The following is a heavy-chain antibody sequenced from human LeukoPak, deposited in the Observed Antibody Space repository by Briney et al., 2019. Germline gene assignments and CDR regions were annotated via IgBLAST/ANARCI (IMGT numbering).Heavy chain of an antibody. V-gene: IGHV3-23*01. CDR1: GFAFSSYA. J-gene: IGHJ4*02. CDR3: AKSYWNSTSSDY. D-gene: IGHD1-7*01. Sequence: GGSLRLSCAASGFAFSSYAMSWVRQAPGKGLEWVSAISGSGGSTYYAGSVKGRFTISRDNSKNTLYLQMNSLRAEDTAVYYCAKSYWNSTSSDYWGQGTLVTVSS. CDR2: ISGSGGST.